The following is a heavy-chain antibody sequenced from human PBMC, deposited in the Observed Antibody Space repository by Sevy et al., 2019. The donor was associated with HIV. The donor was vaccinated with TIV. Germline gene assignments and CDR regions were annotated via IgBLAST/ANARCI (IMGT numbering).Heavy chain of an antibody. Sequence: GGSLRLSCAASGFTISSYWMHWVRQAPGKGLLWVSRINTDGGSPNYADSVKGRFTISRDNAKNTLYLQMNSLGAEDTAEYYCARGSRGTVDVWGQGATVTVSS. D-gene: IGHD1-26*01. CDR2: INTDGGSP. V-gene: IGHV3-74*01. CDR3: ARGSRGTVDV. CDR1: GFTISSYW. J-gene: IGHJ6*02.